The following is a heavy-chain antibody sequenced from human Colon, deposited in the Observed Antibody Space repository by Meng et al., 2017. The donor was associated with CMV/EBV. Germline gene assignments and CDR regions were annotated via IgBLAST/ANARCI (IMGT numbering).Heavy chain of an antibody. V-gene: IGHV1-46*01. CDR2: IDPSDGSR. Sequence: QVHLVQSGAEVKKPGASVKISCMASGYTLTSNYMQWVRQAPGQGLEWMGMIDPSDGSRSYAQKFQGRVTMTRDTSTNTVYMELSSLRSDDTAGYYCARDNFAFDIWGQGTMVTVSS. CDR1: GYTLTSNY. D-gene: IGHD1-1*01. CDR3: ARDNFAFDI. J-gene: IGHJ3*02.